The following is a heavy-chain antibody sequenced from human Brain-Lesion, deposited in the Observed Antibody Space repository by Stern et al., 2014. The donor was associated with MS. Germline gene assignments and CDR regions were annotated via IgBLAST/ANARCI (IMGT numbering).Heavy chain of an antibody. CDR2: IFNSART. Sequence: VHLVESGPGLVKPSQTLSLSCTVSGGSISSGGYYWSWIRQPAGKGLEWIGRIFNSARTSYNPPLQRRVTISIDTSKKQLPLMLNSMTAADTAVYYCARGRVVPGFQYYATDVWGQGTTVIVSS. CDR1: GGSISSGGYY. V-gene: IGHV4-61*02. D-gene: IGHD2-2*01. J-gene: IGHJ6*02. CDR3: ARGRVVPGFQYYATDV.